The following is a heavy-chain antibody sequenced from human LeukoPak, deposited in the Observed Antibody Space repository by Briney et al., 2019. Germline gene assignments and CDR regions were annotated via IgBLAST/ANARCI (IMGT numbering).Heavy chain of an antibody. CDR2: ISSSGSTI. CDR1: GFTFSSYE. J-gene: IGHJ4*02. D-gene: IGHD3-22*01. V-gene: IGHV3-48*03. Sequence: GGSLRLSCAASGFTFSSYEMNWVRQAPGKGLEWVSYISSSGSTIYYADSVKGRFTISRDNAKNSLYLQMNSLRAEDTAVYYCARDLYRIVVVPHYFDYWGQGTLVTVSS. CDR3: ARDLYRIVVVPHYFDY.